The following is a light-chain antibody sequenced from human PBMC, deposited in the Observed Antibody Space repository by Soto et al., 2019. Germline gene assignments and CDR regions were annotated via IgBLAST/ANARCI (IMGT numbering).Light chain of an antibody. CDR2: AAS. Sequence: DIQMTQSPSSLSASVGDRVTITCRASQSISSYLNWYQQKPGKAPKLLIYAASSLQSGVPSRFSASGFGTDFTLTISSLQPEDFSTYYCQQSYTTPITFGQRTRLEIK. V-gene: IGKV1-39*01. CDR1: QSISSY. CDR3: QQSYTTPIT. J-gene: IGKJ5*01.